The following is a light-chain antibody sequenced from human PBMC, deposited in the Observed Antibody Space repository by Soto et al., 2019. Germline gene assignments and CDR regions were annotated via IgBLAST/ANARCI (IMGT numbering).Light chain of an antibody. CDR2: DVN. Sequence: QSALTQPRSVSGSPGQSVTISCTGTSSDVGAYNYVSWYQQHPGKAPQLIIYDVNKRSSGVPDRFSGSKSGNTASLIISGLQAEDEADFYCCSYAGTYTFIFGGGTKVTVL. CDR3: CSYAGTYTFI. CDR1: SSDVGAYNY. J-gene: IGLJ2*01. V-gene: IGLV2-11*01.